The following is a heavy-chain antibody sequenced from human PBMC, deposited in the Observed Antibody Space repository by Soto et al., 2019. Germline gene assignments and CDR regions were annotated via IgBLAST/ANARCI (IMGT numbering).Heavy chain of an antibody. V-gene: IGHV1-18*04. CDR3: ARDRSSGWFYFDS. J-gene: IGHJ4*02. D-gene: IGHD6-19*01. CDR2: ISAYNGNT. CDR1: GYTLPSYG. Sequence: ASVKVSCKASGYTLPSYGISWVRQAPGQGLEWMGRISAYNGNTNYAQKLQGRVTMTTDTSTSTAYMELRSLRSDDTAVYYCARDRSSGWFYFDSWGQGTQVTVSS.